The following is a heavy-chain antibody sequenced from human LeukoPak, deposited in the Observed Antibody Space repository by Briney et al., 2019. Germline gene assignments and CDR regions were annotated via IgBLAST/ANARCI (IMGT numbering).Heavy chain of an antibody. Sequence: GGSLRLSCAASGFTFSSYAMHWVRQAPGKGLEWVAVISYDGSNKYYADSVKGRFTISRDNSKNTLYLQMNSLRAEDTAVYYCARGGDYWGQGTLVTVSS. V-gene: IGHV3-30-3*01. CDR1: GFTFSSYA. CDR2: ISYDGSNK. CDR3: ARGGDY. J-gene: IGHJ4*02.